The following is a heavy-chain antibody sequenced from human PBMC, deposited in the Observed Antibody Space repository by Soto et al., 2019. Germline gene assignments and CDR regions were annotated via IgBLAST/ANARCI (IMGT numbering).Heavy chain of an antibody. CDR3: ARGGIAIEY. CDR2: INAGNGNT. V-gene: IGHV1-3*01. Sequence: QVQLVQSGAEVKKPGASVKVSCKASGYTFTNYAVHRVRQAPGQRLEWMGRINAGNGNTKYSQKFQDRVTVTRDTSASTAYMELSSLRSEDTAVYFCARGGIAIEYWGPGTLLTVSS. CDR1: GYTFTNYA. J-gene: IGHJ4*02. D-gene: IGHD2-15*01.